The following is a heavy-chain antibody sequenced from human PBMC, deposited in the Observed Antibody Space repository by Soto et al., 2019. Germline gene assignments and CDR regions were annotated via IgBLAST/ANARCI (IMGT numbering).Heavy chain of an antibody. J-gene: IGHJ6*02. CDR3: SGVFRKQLGNYVGMDV. CDR1: GGTFSSYA. V-gene: IGHV1-69*13. Sequence: GASVKVSCKASGGTFSSYAISWVRQAPGQGLEWMGGIIPIFGTANYAQKFQGRVTITADESTSTAYMELSSLRSEDTAVYYCSGVFRKQLGNYVGMDVGGRGAT. CDR2: IIPIFGTA. D-gene: IGHD6-6*01.